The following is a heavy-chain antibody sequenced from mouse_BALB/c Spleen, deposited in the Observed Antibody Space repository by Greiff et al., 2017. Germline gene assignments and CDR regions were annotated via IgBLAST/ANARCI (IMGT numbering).Heavy chain of an antibody. CDR3: ASSHAMDY. CDR1: GYTFTNYW. Sequence: QVQLKESGAELVRPGTSVKISCKASGYTFTNYWLGWVKQRPGHGLEWIGDIYPGGGYTNYNEKFKGKATLTADTSSSTAYMQLSSLTSEDSAVYFCASSHAMDYWGQGTSVTVSS. CDR2: IYPGGGYT. J-gene: IGHJ4*01. V-gene: IGHV1-63*02.